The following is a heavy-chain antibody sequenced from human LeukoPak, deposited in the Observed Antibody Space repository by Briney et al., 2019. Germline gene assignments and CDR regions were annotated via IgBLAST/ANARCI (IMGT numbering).Heavy chain of an antibody. Sequence: SETLSLTCSVSSYSINSNYYWGWIRPSPGKGLEWIGIIYHTGSTYYNPSLKSRVTISLDTSNKQFSLRLSSVTAADTAVYYCARGSHPVTGTLGGYFDPWGQGTLVTVSS. V-gene: IGHV4-38-2*02. CDR3: ARGSHPVTGTLGGYFDP. CDR2: IYHTGST. J-gene: IGHJ4*02. CDR1: SYSINSNYY. D-gene: IGHD6-19*01.